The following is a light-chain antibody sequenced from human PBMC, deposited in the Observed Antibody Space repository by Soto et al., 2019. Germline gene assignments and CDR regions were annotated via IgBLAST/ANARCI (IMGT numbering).Light chain of an antibody. CDR3: QQTYSTLFT. V-gene: IGKV1-39*01. J-gene: IGKJ3*01. CDR1: QSINSY. CDR2: AAS. Sequence: DIQMTQSPSSLSASVEDRVTITCRASQSINSYLNWYQQKPGKAPKLLIYAASSLQSGVPQRFSGSGSGTDFTLTIRSLQHEDVATYYCQQTYSTLFTFGPGTKVDI.